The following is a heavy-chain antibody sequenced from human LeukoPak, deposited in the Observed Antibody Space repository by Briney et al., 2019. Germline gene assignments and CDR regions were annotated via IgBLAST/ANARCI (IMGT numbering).Heavy chain of an antibody. CDR2: MDYSGNT. Sequence: PSETLSLTCRLIGGSVTGHSWTWIRQSPGKGLEWVGDMDYSGNTKENPSLKSRVSFSLDVPKNQFSLRLPSVTAADTALYFCATLYCARTGCRNWNLDVWGTGTIVTVSS. D-gene: IGHD2-21*01. J-gene: IGHJ6*04. CDR3: ATLYCARTGCRNWNLDV. V-gene: IGHV4-59*02. CDR1: GGSVTGHS.